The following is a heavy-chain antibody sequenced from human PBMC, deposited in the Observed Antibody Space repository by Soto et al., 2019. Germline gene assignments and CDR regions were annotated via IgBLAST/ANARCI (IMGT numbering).Heavy chain of an antibody. V-gene: IGHV1-18*04. CDR2: ISAYNGNT. J-gene: IGHJ5*02. Sequence: QVQLVQSGAEVKKPGASVKVSCKASGYTFTSYGISWVRQAPGQGLEWMGWISAYNGNTNYAQKPQGRATMTTDTSTSTAYMELRSLRSDDTAVYYCARDRYYDILTGSNWFDPWGQGTLVTVSS. CDR1: GYTFTSYG. CDR3: ARDRYYDILTGSNWFDP. D-gene: IGHD3-9*01.